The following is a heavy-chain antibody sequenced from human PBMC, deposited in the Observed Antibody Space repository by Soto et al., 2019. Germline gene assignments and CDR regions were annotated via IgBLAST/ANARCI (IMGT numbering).Heavy chain of an antibody. Sequence: EVQLVESGGGLVQPGGSLKLSCAVSGFTFSGSAIHWVRQASGKGLEWVGRIRSKANSYATAYAASVKGRFTISRDDSQSTAYLQMNSLKTEDTAVYYCTSPPPGSGWLDSWGQGTLVTVSS. CDR3: TSPPPGSGWLDS. CDR1: GFTFSGSA. V-gene: IGHV3-73*01. CDR2: IRSKANSYAT. J-gene: IGHJ5*01.